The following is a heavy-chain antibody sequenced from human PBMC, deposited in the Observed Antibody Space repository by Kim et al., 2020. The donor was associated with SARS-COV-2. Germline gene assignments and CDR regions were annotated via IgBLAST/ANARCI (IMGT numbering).Heavy chain of an antibody. CDR3: ARGHYYYYGMDV. J-gene: IGHJ6*02. V-gene: IGHV4-34*01. Sequence: SETLSLTCAVYGGSFSGYYWSWIRQPPGKGLEWIGEINHSGSTNYNPSLKSRVTISVDTSKNQFSLKLSSVTAADTAVYYCARGHYYYYGMDVWGQGTTVTVSS. CDR2: INHSGST. CDR1: GGSFSGYY.